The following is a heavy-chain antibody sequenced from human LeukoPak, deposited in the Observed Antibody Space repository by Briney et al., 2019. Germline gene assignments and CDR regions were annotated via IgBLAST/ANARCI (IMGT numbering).Heavy chain of an antibody. V-gene: IGHV3-48*03. CDR1: GFTFSSYE. CDR2: ISSSGSSI. J-gene: IGHJ4*02. CDR3: ARKYRSTTSCLFHY. D-gene: IGHD2-2*01. Sequence: GGSLRLSCAASGFTFSSYEMNWVRQAPGKGLEWVSYISSSGSSIYYADSVKGRFTISRDNAKNSLYLQMNSLRAEDTAVYYCARKYRSTTSCLFHYWGQGTLVTVSS.